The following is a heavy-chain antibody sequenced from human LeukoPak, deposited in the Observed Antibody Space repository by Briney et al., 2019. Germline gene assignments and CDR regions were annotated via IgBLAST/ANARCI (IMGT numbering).Heavy chain of an antibody. V-gene: IGHV3-7*03. D-gene: IGHD3-10*01. CDR3: GREHYGSGSYFLDY. J-gene: IGHJ4*02. CDR1: GFTFSSYW. Sequence: PGGSLRLSCAASGFTFSSYWMSWVRQAPGKGLEWVANIKQDGSEKYYVDSVKGRFTISRDNAKNSLYLQMNSLGAEDTAVYYCGREHYGSGSYFLDYWGQGTMVTVSS. CDR2: IKQDGSEK.